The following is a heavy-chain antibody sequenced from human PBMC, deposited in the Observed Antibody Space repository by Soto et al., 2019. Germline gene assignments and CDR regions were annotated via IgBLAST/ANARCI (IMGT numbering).Heavy chain of an antibody. Sequence: SETLSLTCTVSGGSVSSGSYCWSWIRQPPGKGLDWIGYIYYTGSTNYNPSLKGRVTISVDTSTNQFSLKLNSVTAADTAVYYCARGHVRSHFDYWGQGTLVTVSS. CDR2: IYYTGST. V-gene: IGHV4-61*01. J-gene: IGHJ4*02. CDR3: ARGHVRSHFDY. CDR1: GGSVSSGSYC.